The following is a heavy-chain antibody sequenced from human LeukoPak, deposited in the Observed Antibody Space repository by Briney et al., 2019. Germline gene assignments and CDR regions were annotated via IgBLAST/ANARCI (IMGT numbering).Heavy chain of an antibody. CDR3: AREEYYDILTGNPLYYMGV. CDR2: INPNSGGT. V-gene: IGHV1-2*02. Sequence: ASVKVSCKASGYTFTGYYMHWVRQAPGQGLEWMGWINPNSGGTNYAQKFQGRVTMTRDTSISTAYMELSRLRSDDTAVYYCAREEYYDILTGNPLYYMGVWGKGTTVTVSS. CDR1: GYTFTGYY. J-gene: IGHJ6*03. D-gene: IGHD3-9*01.